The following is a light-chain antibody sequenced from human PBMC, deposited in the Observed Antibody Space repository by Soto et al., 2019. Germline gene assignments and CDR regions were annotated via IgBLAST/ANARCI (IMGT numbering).Light chain of an antibody. CDR1: SSDVGGYNY. V-gene: IGLV2-14*01. J-gene: IGLJ2*01. Sequence: QSALTQPASVSGSPGQSITISCTGTSSDVGGYNYVSWYQQHPGKAPKLMIYDVSNRPSGVSNRFSGSKSANTASLTISGRQAEDEADYYCSSYTGSSTYVVFGGGTQLTVL. CDR2: DVS. CDR3: SSYTGSSTYVV.